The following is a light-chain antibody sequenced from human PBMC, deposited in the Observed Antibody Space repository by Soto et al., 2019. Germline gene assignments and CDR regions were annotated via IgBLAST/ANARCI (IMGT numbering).Light chain of an antibody. CDR3: QQSYNTPIT. J-gene: IGKJ5*01. CDR1: QTISNY. Sequence: DIQMTQSPSSLSASLGDRVTITCRASQTISNYLNWYQQKPGRAPKLLVYGASTLQSGVPSRFTGSGSGTHFTLTISGLQPADFATYYCQQSYNTPITFGQGTRLEI. CDR2: GAS. V-gene: IGKV1-39*01.